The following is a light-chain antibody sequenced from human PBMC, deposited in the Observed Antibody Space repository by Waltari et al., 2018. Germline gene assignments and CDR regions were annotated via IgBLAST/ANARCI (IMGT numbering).Light chain of an antibody. CDR2: GAS. CDR1: QSVSSK. CDR3: QQYNNWPLT. Sequence: EIVLTQSPVTLSVSTGERATLSCKASQSVSSKLAWYGQKPGQPPRLLIYGASTRATDIPARFSGSGSGTEFTLTISSLQSEDFAVYYCQQYNNWPLTFGGGTKVEIK. V-gene: IGKV3D-15*01. J-gene: IGKJ4*01.